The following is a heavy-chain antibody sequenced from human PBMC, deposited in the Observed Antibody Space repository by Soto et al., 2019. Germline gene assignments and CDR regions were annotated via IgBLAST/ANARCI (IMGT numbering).Heavy chain of an antibody. CDR2: INHSGST. CDR1: GGSFSGYY. J-gene: IGHJ4*01. Sequence: SGTLSLTCAVYGGSFSGYYWSWIRQPPGKGLEWIGEINHSGSTNYNPSLKSRVTISVDTSKNQFSLNLSSVTAADTAVYYCARGKYCGGDCYSSYFDSWGQETLDTVSS. CDR3: ARGKYCGGDCYSSYFDS. V-gene: IGHV4-34*01. D-gene: IGHD2-21*01.